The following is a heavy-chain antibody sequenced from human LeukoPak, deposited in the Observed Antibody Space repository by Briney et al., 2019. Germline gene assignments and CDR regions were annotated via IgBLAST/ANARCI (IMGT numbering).Heavy chain of an antibody. CDR3: AKAMTTATTGSDY. CDR1: GFTFSSYA. D-gene: IGHD4-17*01. J-gene: IGHJ4*02. V-gene: IGHV3-23*01. CDR2: ISGSGGST. Sequence: PGGSLRLSCAASGFTFSSYAMNWVRQAPGKGLEWLSAISGSGGSTYYADSVKGRFTISRDNSKNTLYLQMNSLRAEDTAVYYCAKAMTTATTGSDYWGQGTLVTVSS.